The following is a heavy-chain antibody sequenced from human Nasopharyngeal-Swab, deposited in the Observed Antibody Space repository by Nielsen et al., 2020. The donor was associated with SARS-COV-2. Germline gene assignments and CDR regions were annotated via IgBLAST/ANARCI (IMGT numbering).Heavy chain of an antibody. Sequence: SETLSPTCTVSGGFLSSGSYYWSWTRQPPGKGLEWIGYIYYSGSTNYNFSLKSRVTISVDTSKNPFSLKLSSVTAADTAVYYCARADGRFVNWFDPWGQGTLVTVS. CDR2: IYYSGST. CDR3: ARADGRFVNWFDP. D-gene: IGHD2-15*01. CDR1: GGFLSSGSYY. J-gene: IGHJ5*02. V-gene: IGHV4-61*01.